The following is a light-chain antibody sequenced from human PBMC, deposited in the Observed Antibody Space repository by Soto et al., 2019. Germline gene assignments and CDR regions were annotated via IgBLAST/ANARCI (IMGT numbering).Light chain of an antibody. CDR1: QSISTY. CDR2: ATS. J-gene: IGKJ2*01. Sequence: DLQMTQSPSSLSASVGDRVTITCRANQSISTYFNWYQQKPGKAPKVLIYATSTLQSGVPARFSGTGSGTDFTLTISSLQPEDFATYYCQQSYSTPYTFGQGTKLEIK. CDR3: QQSYSTPYT. V-gene: IGKV1-39*01.